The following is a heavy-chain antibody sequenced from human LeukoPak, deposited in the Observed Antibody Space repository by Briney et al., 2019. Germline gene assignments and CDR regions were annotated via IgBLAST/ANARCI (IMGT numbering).Heavy chain of an antibody. CDR1: GHIFISYY. CDR3: ASDVAREFDH. CDR2: INPSDGST. Sequence: GASVKVSCKASGHIFISYYIHWVRQAPGQGLEWVGVINPSDGSTNYAQKFQGRVTMTRDTSATTVYLDLSGLTFEDTAVYYCASDVAREFDHWGQGTLVTVSS. J-gene: IGHJ4*02. D-gene: IGHD5-24*01. V-gene: IGHV1-46*01.